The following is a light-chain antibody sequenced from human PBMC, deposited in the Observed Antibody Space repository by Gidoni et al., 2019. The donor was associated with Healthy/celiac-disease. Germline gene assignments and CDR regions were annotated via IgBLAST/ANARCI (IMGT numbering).Light chain of an antibody. J-gene: IGLJ2*01. V-gene: IGLV1-51*01. CDR1: SSNIGNNY. CDR2: DNN. Sequence: QSVLTQPPSVSAAPGQKVTISCSGSSSNIGNNYVSWYQQLPGTAPKLLIYDNNKRPSGIPDRFSGSKSGTSATLGITGLKTGDEADYYCGTWDSSLSAVFGGGTKLTVL. CDR3: GTWDSSLSAV.